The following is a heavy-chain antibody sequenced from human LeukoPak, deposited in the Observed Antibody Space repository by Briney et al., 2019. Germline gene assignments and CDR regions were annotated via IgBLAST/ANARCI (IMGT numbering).Heavy chain of an antibody. Sequence: GGSLRLSCVGSGFTFSHYWMSWVRQAPGKGLEWVANIRQDGNEEHYVDSVKGRFTISRDNAQNSVYLQMNNLRAEDNAIYYCARDRLVVGATGRFDNWGQGTLVTVPS. D-gene: IGHD1-26*01. J-gene: IGHJ4*02. CDR1: GFTFSHYW. CDR3: ARDRLVVGATGRFDN. V-gene: IGHV3-7*01. CDR2: IRQDGNEE.